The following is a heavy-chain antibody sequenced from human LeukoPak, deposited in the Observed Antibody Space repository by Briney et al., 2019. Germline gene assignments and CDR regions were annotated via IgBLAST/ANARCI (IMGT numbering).Heavy chain of an antibody. J-gene: IGHJ4*02. CDR3: AKGPRQQLVTRFDN. D-gene: IGHD6-13*01. Sequence: GASLRLSCAASGFAFSTYSMNWVRQAPGKGLEWVSSIGSSSSYIYYADSVKGRFTVSRDNSKNTLYLQMSSLRADDTAVYYCAKGPRQQLVTRFDNWGQGTLVTVS. V-gene: IGHV3-21*04. CDR1: GFAFSTYS. CDR2: IGSSSSYI.